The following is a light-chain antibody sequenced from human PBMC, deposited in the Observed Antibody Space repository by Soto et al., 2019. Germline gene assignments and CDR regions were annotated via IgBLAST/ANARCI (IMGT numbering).Light chain of an antibody. Sequence: QSALTQPPSVSAAPGQKVAISCSGSSSNSGNNYVSWYQQLPGTAAKLLSYDNSRGPSGIPGRFSSFKSGTSGTQGITGLQAGGEADYYCGTWDTSRSAWVFGGGTKVTVL. V-gene: IGLV1-51*01. CDR3: GTWDTSRSAWV. J-gene: IGLJ3*02. CDR2: DNS. CDR1: SSNSGNNY.